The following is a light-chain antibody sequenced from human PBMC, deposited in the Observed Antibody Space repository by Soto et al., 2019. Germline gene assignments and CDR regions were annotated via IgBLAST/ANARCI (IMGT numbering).Light chain of an antibody. V-gene: IGKV1-39*01. CDR3: QQTYNSLYT. J-gene: IGKJ2*01. CDR1: KSISTF. CDR2: DAS. Sequence: DIQMTQSPSSLSASVGDRVTITCRASKSISTFLNWYQQKPGKAPKFLIYDASTLQSGVPSRFSGSGSGTDFTLTISSLQPDDFATYYCQQTYNSLYTFGQGTKLEIK.